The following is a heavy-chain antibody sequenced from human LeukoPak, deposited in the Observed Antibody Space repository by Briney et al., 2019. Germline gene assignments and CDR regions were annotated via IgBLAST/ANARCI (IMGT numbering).Heavy chain of an antibody. CDR1: GGSISSGDYY. D-gene: IGHD2-2*01. Sequence: SQTLSLTCTVSGGSISSGDYYWSWIRQPPGKGLEWIGYIYYSGSTDYNPSLKSRVTISVDTSKNQFSLKLSSVTAADTAVYYCASRQLYCSSTSCPDYWGQGTLVAVSS. V-gene: IGHV4-30-4*08. CDR3: ASRQLYCSSTSCPDY. J-gene: IGHJ4*02. CDR2: IYYSGST.